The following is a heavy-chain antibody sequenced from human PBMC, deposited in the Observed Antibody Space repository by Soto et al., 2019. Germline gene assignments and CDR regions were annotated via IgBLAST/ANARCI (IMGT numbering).Heavy chain of an antibody. CDR3: RGDYGDYWGDFWDY. J-gene: IGHJ4*02. CDR2: IYYNGTT. Sequence: QVQLQESGPGLVKPSQTLSLTCTVSGGSISTGGYHWTWIRQHPGRGLEWIAYIYYNGTTYYNPSLKSRATISVDPSKNQFSLKLRSVTAADTAVYYCRGDYGDYWGDFWDYWGRGTLVTVSS. V-gene: IGHV4-31*03. CDR1: GGSISTGGYH. D-gene: IGHD4-17*01.